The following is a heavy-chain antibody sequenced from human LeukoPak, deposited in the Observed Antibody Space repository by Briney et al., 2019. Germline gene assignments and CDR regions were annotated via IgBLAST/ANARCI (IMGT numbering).Heavy chain of an antibody. CDR3: ARGATGSYWGWFDP. V-gene: IGHV3-7*01. CDR2: INQDGSEK. D-gene: IGHD1-26*01. J-gene: IGHJ5*02. Sequence: GGSLRLSCAASGVTFSDHWITWVRQTPGKGLEWVAHINQDGSEKHFVDSVEGRFTISRDNDNNSMSLQMNKLRVEDTAVYYCARGATGSYWGWFDPWGQGTLVTVSS. CDR1: GVTFSDHW.